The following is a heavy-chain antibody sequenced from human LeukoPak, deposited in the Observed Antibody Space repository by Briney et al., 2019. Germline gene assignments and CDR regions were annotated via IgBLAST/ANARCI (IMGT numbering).Heavy chain of an antibody. CDR1: GFTFSDYY. CDR2: ISSSGSTI. CDR3: ARADVLTGYLWFDP. Sequence: SGGSLRLSCAASGFTFSDYYMSWLRQAPGKGLEWVSYISSSGSTIYYADSVKGRFTISRDNAKNSLYLQTNSLRAEDTAVYYCARADVLTGYLWFDPWGQGTLVTVSS. D-gene: IGHD3-9*01. J-gene: IGHJ5*02. V-gene: IGHV3-11*01.